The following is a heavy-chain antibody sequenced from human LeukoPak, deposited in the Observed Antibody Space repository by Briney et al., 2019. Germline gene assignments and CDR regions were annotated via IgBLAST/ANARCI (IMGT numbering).Heavy chain of an antibody. V-gene: IGHV3-33*01. CDR1: GFTFSSYG. Sequence: GGSLRLSCAASGFTFSSYGMHWVRQAPGKGLEWVAVIWYDGSNKYYADSVKGRFTISRDNSKNTLYLQMNSLRAEDTAAYYCARDGSSSWYYYYMDVWGKGTTVTVSS. J-gene: IGHJ6*03. D-gene: IGHD6-13*01. CDR3: ARDGSSSWYYYYMDV. CDR2: IWYDGSNK.